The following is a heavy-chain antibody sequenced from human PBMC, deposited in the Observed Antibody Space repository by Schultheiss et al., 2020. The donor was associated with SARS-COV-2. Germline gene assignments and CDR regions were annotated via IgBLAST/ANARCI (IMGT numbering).Heavy chain of an antibody. J-gene: IGHJ4*02. V-gene: IGHV3-30*18. CDR1: GFTFSDYG. CDR3: AKDRAVVVIAVDYFDY. Sequence: GGSLRLSCAASGFTFSDYGMHWVRQAPGKGLEWVAMISYEGSDKYYADSVKGRFTISRDNSKNTLYLQMNSLRAEDTAVYYCAKDRAVVVIAVDYFDYWGQGTLVTVSS. D-gene: IGHD2-21*01. CDR2: ISYEGSDK.